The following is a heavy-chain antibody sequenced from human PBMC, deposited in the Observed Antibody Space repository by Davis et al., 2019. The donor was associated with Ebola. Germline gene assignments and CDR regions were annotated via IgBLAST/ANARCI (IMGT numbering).Heavy chain of an antibody. CDR1: GGSISSSSYY. V-gene: IGHV4-39*01. Sequence: SETLSLTCTVSGGSISSSSYYWGWIRQPPGKGLEWIGSIYYSGSTYYNPSLKSRVTISVDTSKNQFSLKLSSVTAADTAVYYCARLLGQDVWGQGTTVTVSS. J-gene: IGHJ6*02. CDR2: IYYSGST. CDR3: ARLLGQDV.